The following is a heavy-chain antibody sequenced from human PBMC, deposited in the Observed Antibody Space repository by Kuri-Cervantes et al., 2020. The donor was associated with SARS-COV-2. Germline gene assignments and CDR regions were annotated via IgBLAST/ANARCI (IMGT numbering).Heavy chain of an antibody. CDR3: QRASYCGGDCYSDAFDI. Sequence: SETLSLTCTVSGGSISSYYWSWIRQPPGKGLEWIGYIYYSGSTYYNPSLKSRVTISVDTSKNQFSLKLSSVTAADTAVYYCQRASYCGGDCYSDAFDIWGQGTMVTVSS. CDR2: IYYSGST. D-gene: IGHD2-21*01. J-gene: IGHJ3*02. V-gene: IGHV4-59*12. CDR1: GGSISSYY.